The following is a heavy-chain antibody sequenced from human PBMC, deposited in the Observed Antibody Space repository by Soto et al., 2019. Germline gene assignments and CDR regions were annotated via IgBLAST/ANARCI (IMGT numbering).Heavy chain of an antibody. CDR2: XYYSGXT. V-gene: IGHV4-39*01. CDR3: ARHTPAISVSDH. Sequence: PXXTLSLTCTVSSGSIISYYWSWIRQPPGKGLEWIGSXYYSGXTYYNQYLKSXXTISVDTXXNQFYLKLSSVTAADTAVYYCARHTPAISVSDHWGQGTLVTVSS. CDR1: SGSIISYY. D-gene: IGHD2-15*01. J-gene: IGHJ4*02.